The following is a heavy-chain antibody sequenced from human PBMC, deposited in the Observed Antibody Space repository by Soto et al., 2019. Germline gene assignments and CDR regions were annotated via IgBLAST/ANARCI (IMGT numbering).Heavy chain of an antibody. CDR3: ARGVIPGITGFGVVIVRTDYYGMDV. Sequence: EVQLVESGGGLVQPGGSLRLSCAASGFTFSNYWMHWVRQAPGKGLVWVSRINSDGSNTTYADSVKGRFTISRDNAKSTLYLQMNSLRAEDTAIYYCARGVIPGITGFGVVIVRTDYYGMDVWGQGTTVTVSS. CDR2: INSDGSNT. V-gene: IGHV3-74*01. D-gene: IGHD3-3*01. J-gene: IGHJ6*02. CDR1: GFTFSNYW.